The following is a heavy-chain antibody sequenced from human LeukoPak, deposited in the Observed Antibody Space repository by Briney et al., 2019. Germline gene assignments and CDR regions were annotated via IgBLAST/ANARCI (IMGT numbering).Heavy chain of an antibody. D-gene: IGHD4-23*01. CDR1: GGTFSRYA. Sequence: GASVKVSCKASGGTFSRYAMSWVRQAPGQGLEWMGIINPSGGSTSYAQKVQGRVTMTRDTSTSTVYMELSRLRSEDTAVYYCARDKLERLSRIAFDIWGQGTMVTVSS. J-gene: IGHJ3*02. CDR3: ARDKLERLSRIAFDI. V-gene: IGHV1-46*01. CDR2: INPSGGST.